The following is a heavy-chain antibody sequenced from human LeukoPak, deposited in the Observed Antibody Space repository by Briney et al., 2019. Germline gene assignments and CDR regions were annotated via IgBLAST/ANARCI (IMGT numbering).Heavy chain of an antibody. CDR3: ARGREGRIVVVIRGSYMDV. J-gene: IGHJ6*03. CDR1: GGSFSGYY. CDR2: INHSGST. D-gene: IGHD3-22*01. Sequence: SETLSLTCAVYGGSFSGYYWSWIRQPPGEGLECGVEINHSGSTNYNPSLKSRVTISVDTSKNQFSLTLSSVTAADTAVYYCARGREGRIVVVIRGSYMDVWGKGTTVTASS. V-gene: IGHV4-34*01.